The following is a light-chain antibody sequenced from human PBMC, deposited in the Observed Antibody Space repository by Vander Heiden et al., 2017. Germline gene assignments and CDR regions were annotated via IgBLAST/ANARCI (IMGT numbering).Light chain of an antibody. CDR2: NAF. CDR3: QQCNTRPLT. V-gene: IGKV3-11*01. Sequence: EIELTQSPSTLSVSLGERATITCRASQSISSYLAWYQQKPGQAPRLLIYNAFNLDSGIPARFSGSGSGTDFTLTISSLQPEDFATYYCQQCNTRPLTFGGGTKVEIK. J-gene: IGKJ4*01. CDR1: QSISSY.